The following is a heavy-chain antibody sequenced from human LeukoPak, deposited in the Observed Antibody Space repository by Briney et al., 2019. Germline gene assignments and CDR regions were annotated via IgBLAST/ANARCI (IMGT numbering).Heavy chain of an antibody. J-gene: IGHJ6*02. CDR2: IWYDGSNK. CDR3: ANLYSSSSGYYYYNGMDV. V-gene: IGHV3-33*06. Sequence: GGSLRLSCAASGFTFSSYGMHWVRQAPGKGLEWVAVIWYDGSNKYYADSVKGRFTISRDNSKNTLYLQMNSLRAEDTAVYYCANLYSSSSGYYYYNGMDVWGQGTTVTVSS. CDR1: GFTFSSYG. D-gene: IGHD6-6*01.